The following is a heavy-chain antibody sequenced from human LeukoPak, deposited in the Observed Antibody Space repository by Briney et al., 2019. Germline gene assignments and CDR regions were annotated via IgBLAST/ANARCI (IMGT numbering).Heavy chain of an antibody. CDR2: NSGST. D-gene: IGHD4-17*01. V-gene: IGHV4-59*01. Sequence: SETLSLTCTVSGGSISSYYWSWIRKPPGKGLEWIGYNSGSTNYNPSLKSRVTISVDTSKNQFSLKLSSVTAADTAVYYCARGAYGDPTSFDYWGQGTLVTVSS. J-gene: IGHJ4*02. CDR1: GGSISSYY. CDR3: ARGAYGDPTSFDY.